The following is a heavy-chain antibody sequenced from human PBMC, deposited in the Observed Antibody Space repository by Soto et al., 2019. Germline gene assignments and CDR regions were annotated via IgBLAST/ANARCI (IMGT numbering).Heavy chain of an antibody. Sequence: QVQLVESGGGVVQPGRSLRLSCAASGFTFSNFGMHWVRQAPGKGLEWVASISYDGNIKYSADSVKGRFTISRDNSKNTLYLEMNNLRSEDTAVYYWAKFWGPVTAAVDDYWGQGTLVTVSS. CDR1: GFTFSNFG. CDR2: ISYDGNIK. V-gene: IGHV3-30*18. J-gene: IGHJ4*02. D-gene: IGHD6-13*01. CDR3: AKFWGPVTAAVDDY.